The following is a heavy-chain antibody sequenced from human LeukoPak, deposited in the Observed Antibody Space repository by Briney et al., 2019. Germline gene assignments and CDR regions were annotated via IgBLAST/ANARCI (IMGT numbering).Heavy chain of an antibody. CDR3: ARRHWDYGDEDFDY. CDR2: INHSGST. D-gene: IGHD4-17*01. CDR1: GGSISSYY. V-gene: IGHV4-34*01. J-gene: IGHJ4*02. Sequence: SETLSLTCTVSGGSISSYYWSWIRQPPGKGLEWIGEINHSGSTNYNPSLKSRVTISVDTSKNQFSLKLSSVTAADTAVYYCARRHWDYGDEDFDYWGQGTLVTVSS.